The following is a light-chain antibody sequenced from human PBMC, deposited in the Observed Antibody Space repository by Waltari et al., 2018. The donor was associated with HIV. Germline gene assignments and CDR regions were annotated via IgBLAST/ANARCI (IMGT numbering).Light chain of an antibody. CDR2: TNN. Sequence: QSVLTQPPSASGTPGQRVTISCSGSNSNIRSNTVNWYQQLPGTAPKLLIYTNNQRPSGVPDRFSGSKSGTSASLAISRLQSEDEADYYCVAWDDSLNGVVFGGGTRLTVL. CDR1: NSNIRSNT. V-gene: IGLV1-44*01. CDR3: VAWDDSLNGVV. J-gene: IGLJ3*02.